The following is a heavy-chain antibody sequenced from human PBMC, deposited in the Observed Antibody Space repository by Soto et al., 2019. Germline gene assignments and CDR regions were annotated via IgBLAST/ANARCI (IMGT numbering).Heavy chain of an antibody. D-gene: IGHD3-3*01. CDR3: ARAHADWSGYYGGYKSYYGMDV. V-gene: IGHV4-34*01. J-gene: IGHJ6*02. CDR2: INENDKI. CDR1: GGSISGYY. Sequence: QVQLQQWGAGLLKPSETLSLTCAVYGGSISGYYWSWVRQSPGKGLEWMGEINENDKINYSPSFKSRLTISMDTSKSQFSLMLVLVTAADTALYFCARAHADWSGYYGGYKSYYGMDVWGQGATVTVS.